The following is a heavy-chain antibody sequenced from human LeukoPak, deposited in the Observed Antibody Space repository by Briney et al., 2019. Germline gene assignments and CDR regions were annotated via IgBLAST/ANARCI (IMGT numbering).Heavy chain of an antibody. CDR3: AKDPVYASGSYRFFDS. V-gene: IGHV3-23*01. CDR1: GFTFSSYA. D-gene: IGHD3-10*01. CDR2: ISGSGGST. J-gene: IGHJ4*02. Sequence: GGSLRLSCAASGFTFSSYAMSWVRQAPGKGLEWVSVISGSGGSTYYTDSVKGRFTISRDNSKNTLYLLMSILRAEDTAVYYCAKDPVYASGSYRFFDSWGQGTLVTVSS.